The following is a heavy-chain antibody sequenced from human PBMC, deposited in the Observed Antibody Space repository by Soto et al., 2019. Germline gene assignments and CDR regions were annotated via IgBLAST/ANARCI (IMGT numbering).Heavy chain of an antibody. CDR3: AKAWGLDY. J-gene: IGHJ4*02. V-gene: IGHV3-23*01. Sequence: LRLSCAASGFTFSSYTMSWVRQAPGKGLEWVSTISGSGSSTYSADSVKGRFTISRDNSKNTLYLQMNSLRVEDTAIYYCAKAWGLDYWGQGTLVTVSS. D-gene: IGHD7-27*01. CDR2: ISGSGSST. CDR1: GFTFSSYT.